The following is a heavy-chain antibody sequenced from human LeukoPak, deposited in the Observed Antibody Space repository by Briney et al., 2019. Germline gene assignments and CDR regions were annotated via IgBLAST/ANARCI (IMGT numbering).Heavy chain of an antibody. Sequence: ASVKVSCKASGYTFTSYYMHWVRQAPGQGLEWMGIINPSGGSTSYAQKFQGRVTITADKPTNTAYMELSSLRSEDTAVYYCASGRTDIVVVPATLRNYYFDYWGQGTLVTVSS. CDR2: INPSGGST. J-gene: IGHJ4*02. CDR1: GYTFTSYY. D-gene: IGHD2-2*01. V-gene: IGHV1-46*01. CDR3: ASGRTDIVVVPATLRNYYFDY.